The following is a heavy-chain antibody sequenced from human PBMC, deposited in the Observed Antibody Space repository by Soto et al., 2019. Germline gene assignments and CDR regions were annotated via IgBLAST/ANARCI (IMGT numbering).Heavy chain of an antibody. Sequence: GGSLRLSCAASGFTFSSYSMNWVRQAPGKGLEWVSYISSSSSPIYYADSVKGRFTISRDNAKNSLYLQMNSLRDEDTAVYYCARDRQYSYGLYYYYYGMDVWGQGTTVTVSS. CDR1: GFTFSSYS. D-gene: IGHD5-18*01. V-gene: IGHV3-48*02. CDR3: ARDRQYSYGLYYYYYGMDV. CDR2: ISSSSSPI. J-gene: IGHJ6*02.